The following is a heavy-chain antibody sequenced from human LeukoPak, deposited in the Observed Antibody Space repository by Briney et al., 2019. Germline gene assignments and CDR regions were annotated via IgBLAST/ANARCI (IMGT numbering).Heavy chain of an antibody. CDR3: ARLTLPGSWNVLRYFDWFKGPHDAFDI. J-gene: IGHJ3*02. V-gene: IGHV1-2*02. CDR1: EYIFTDDY. D-gene: IGHD3-9*01. CDR2: INPNSGGT. Sequence: ASVKVSCKPSEYIFTDDYMHWVRQTPGQGLEWMGWINPNSGGTRYPQKFQGRVTMTRDTAISTGYMELSGLRSDDTAVYYCARLTLPGSWNVLRYFDWFKGPHDAFDIWGQGTMVTVSS.